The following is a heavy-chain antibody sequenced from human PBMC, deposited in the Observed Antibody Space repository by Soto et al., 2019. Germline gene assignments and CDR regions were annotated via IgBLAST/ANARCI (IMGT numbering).Heavy chain of an antibody. V-gene: IGHV3-30-3*01. CDR3: ARSRNSFDI. J-gene: IGHJ3*02. CDR2: ISSDGNNK. CDR1: GFSFSNYA. Sequence: QVELVESGGGVVQPGRSLRLSCATSGFSFSNYANQWVRQAPGKGLDWVAVISSDGNNKYYADSVKGRFTISRDNSKNTSYLQMNSLRAEDTAVYYCARSRNSFDIWGQGTMVIVSS.